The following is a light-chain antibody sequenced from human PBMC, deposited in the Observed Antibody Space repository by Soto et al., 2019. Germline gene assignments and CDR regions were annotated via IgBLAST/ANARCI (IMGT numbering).Light chain of an antibody. Sequence: EIVMTQSPAILSVYTGERATLSCRASQSVSTNLAWYQQKPGQVPRLLIYGASNRATGVSARFSGSGSGTEFTLTISSLQSEDFAVYYCVQYHYWWTFGQGTKVDIK. V-gene: IGKV3-15*01. J-gene: IGKJ1*01. CDR1: QSVSTN. CDR3: VQYHYWWT. CDR2: GAS.